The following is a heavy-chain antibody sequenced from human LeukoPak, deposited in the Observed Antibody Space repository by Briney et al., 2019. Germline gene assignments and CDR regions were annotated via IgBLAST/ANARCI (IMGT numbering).Heavy chain of an antibody. D-gene: IGHD6-19*01. CDR3: ARDLRSGWYGSTVDY. J-gene: IGHJ4*02. Sequence: ASVKVSRKASGYTFTGYYMHWVRQAPGQGLEWIGWINPNSGGTNYAQKFRGRVTMTRDTSISTAYMELSRLRSDDTAVHYCARDLRSGWYGSTVDYWGQGTLVTVSS. CDR2: INPNSGGT. CDR1: GYTFTGYY. V-gene: IGHV1-2*02.